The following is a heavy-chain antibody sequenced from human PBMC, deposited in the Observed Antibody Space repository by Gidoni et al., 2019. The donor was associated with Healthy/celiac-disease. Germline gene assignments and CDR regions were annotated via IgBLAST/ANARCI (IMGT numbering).Heavy chain of an antibody. J-gene: IGHJ5*02. CDR3: ARVGENWFDP. Sequence: QVQLQESGPGLVKPSGTLSLTCAASGGSISSSNWWGWGRQPPGKGVEWIGENSHSGSTNHNPSLKSRVTISVDKSKNQFSLKLGSVTAADTAVYYGARVGENWFDPWGQGTLVTVSS. CDR2: NSHSGST. V-gene: IGHV4-4*02. CDR1: GGSISSSNW.